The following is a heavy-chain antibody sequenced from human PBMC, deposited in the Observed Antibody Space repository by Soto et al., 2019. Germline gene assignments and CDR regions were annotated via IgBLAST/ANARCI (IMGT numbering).Heavy chain of an antibody. V-gene: IGHV3-74*01. Sequence: EVQLVESGGGLVQPGGSLRLSCAASGFTFSSYWMHWVRQAPGKGLVWVSRINSDGSSTSYADSVKGRFTISRDNAKKTLYLQMNILRAEDKAVYYCARAVRSSGYYSWGQGTLVTVSS. CDR1: GFTFSSYW. J-gene: IGHJ4*02. D-gene: IGHD6-19*01. CDR2: INSDGSST. CDR3: ARAVRSSGYYS.